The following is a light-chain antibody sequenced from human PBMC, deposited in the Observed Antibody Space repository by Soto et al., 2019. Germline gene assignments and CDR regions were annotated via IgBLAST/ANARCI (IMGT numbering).Light chain of an antibody. J-gene: IGKJ2*01. CDR2: GAS. V-gene: IGKV3-15*01. CDR1: QSVASN. CDR3: QQYHNWAPQYT. Sequence: EIVMTQSTASLSVSPGDGATLSCRASQSVASNVAWYQQKPGQSPRLLIHGASTRAVGVPARFSGSGSGTDFTLTINSLQSEDFAVYYCQQYHNWAPQYTFGQGTKLQIK.